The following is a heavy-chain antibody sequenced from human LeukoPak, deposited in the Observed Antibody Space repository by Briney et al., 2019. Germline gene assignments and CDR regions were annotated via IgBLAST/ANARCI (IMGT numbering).Heavy chain of an antibody. Sequence: PGGSLRLSCAASGFTFDDYGMSWVRQAPGKGLEWVSSISSSSSYIYYADSLKGRFTISRDNAKNSLYLQLNTLRAEDTAVYYCVQGWRDNWGQGTLVTVSS. CDR2: ISSSSSYI. J-gene: IGHJ4*02. CDR1: GFTFDDYG. V-gene: IGHV3-21*06. D-gene: IGHD1-1*01. CDR3: VQGWRDN.